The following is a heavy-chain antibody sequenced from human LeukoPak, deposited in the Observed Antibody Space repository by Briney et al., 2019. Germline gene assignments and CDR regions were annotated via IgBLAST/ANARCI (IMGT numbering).Heavy chain of an antibody. CDR3: ARVPDYYEGADY. Sequence: GGSLRLSCAASGFTFSSYAMSWVRQAPGKGLEWVSGINWNGGSTGYADSVKGRFTISRDNAKNTLYLQMNSLRAEDTAVYYSARVPDYYEGADYWGQGTLVTVSS. CDR2: INWNGGST. D-gene: IGHD3-22*01. CDR1: GFTFSSYA. J-gene: IGHJ4*02. V-gene: IGHV3-20*04.